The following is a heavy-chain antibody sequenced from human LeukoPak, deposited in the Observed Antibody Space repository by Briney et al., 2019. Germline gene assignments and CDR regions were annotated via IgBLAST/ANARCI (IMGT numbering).Heavy chain of an antibody. J-gene: IGHJ6*03. CDR2: IDTAGGT. D-gene: IGHD3-3*01. Sequence: GGSLRLSCTASGFDFSNFDFHWVRQLRGKGLEWVSHIDTAGGTYYPGSVKGRFTISRANAKKSLYLQMHNQRVGDTALYFCARGSPWSYYYMDVWGVGTAVSVS. V-gene: IGHV3-13*01. CDR1: GFDFSNFD. CDR3: ARGSPWSYYYMDV.